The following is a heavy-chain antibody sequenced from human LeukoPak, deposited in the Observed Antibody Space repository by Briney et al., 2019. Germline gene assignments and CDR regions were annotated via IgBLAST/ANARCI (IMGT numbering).Heavy chain of an antibody. CDR1: GGSISSYY. CDR3: ATGQDYYDSSGYFDY. D-gene: IGHD3-22*01. V-gene: IGHV4-59*01. CDR2: IYYSVST. Sequence: SETLSLTCTVSGGSISSYYWSWIRQPPGKGLEWIGYIYYSVSTNYNPSLKSRVTISVDPSKNQFSLKLSSVTAADTAVYYCATGQDYYDSSGYFDYWGQGTLVTVSS. J-gene: IGHJ4*02.